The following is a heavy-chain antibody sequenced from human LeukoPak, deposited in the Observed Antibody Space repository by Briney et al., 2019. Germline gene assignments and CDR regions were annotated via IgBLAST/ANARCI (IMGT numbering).Heavy chain of an antibody. J-gene: IGHJ1*01. D-gene: IGHD3-9*01. Sequence: GGSLRLSCAASGFTFSDYWMSWVRQAPGKGLEWVANIKQDGSEKYYVDSVKGWFAISRDNAKNSLDLQMNSLRAEDTAVYYCAKDRHRYYDILTGYRAEYFQHWGEGTLVTVSS. CDR1: GFTFSDYW. CDR2: IKQDGSEK. CDR3: AKDRHRYYDILTGYRAEYFQH. V-gene: IGHV3-7*03.